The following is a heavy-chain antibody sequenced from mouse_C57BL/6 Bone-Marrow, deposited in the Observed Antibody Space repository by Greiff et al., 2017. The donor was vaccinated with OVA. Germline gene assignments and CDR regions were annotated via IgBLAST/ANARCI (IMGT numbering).Heavy chain of an antibody. Sequence: QVQLQQPGAELVRPGTSVKLSCTASGYTFTSYWMHWVKQRPGQGLEWIGVIDPSDSYTNYNQKFKGKATLTVDTSSSTAYMQLSSLTSEDSAVYYCASSRTGTKGAWFAYWGRGTGVTVSA. D-gene: IGHD4-1*01. J-gene: IGHJ3*01. CDR2: IDPSDSYT. CDR3: ASSRTGTKGAWFAY. CDR1: GYTFTSYW. V-gene: IGHV1-59*01.